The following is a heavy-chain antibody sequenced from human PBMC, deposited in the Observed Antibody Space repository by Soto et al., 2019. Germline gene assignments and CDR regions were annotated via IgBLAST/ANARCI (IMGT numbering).Heavy chain of an antibody. CDR2: SRSKANSYST. V-gene: IGHV3-72*01. J-gene: IGHJ4*02. CDR3: GRSVRGRGRYGLDY. Sequence: EVQLVESGGGLVQPGGSLRLSCAASGYISSDHSMDWVRQAPGKGLEWVGRSRSKANSYSTEYAASVRGRFTITRDDSTNSLYLQMKSLKTEDAAVYYCGRSVRGRGRYGLDYWGKGTLVTVSS. D-gene: IGHD6-19*01. CDR1: GYISSDHS.